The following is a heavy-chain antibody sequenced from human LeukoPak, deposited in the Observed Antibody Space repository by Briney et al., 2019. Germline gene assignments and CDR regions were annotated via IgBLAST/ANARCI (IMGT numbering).Heavy chain of an antibody. J-gene: IGHJ4*02. Sequence: SETLSLTCTVSGDSISSYYWSWIRQPPGKGLEWIGYIFDNRNTKYNPSLKSRVSLSLDTSKNEFSLNLSSVTAADTAVYYCARHYYYDFWSGYPHFDYWGQGTLVTVSS. CDR1: GDSISSYY. CDR3: ARHYYYDFWSGYPHFDY. CDR2: IFDNRNT. V-gene: IGHV4-59*08. D-gene: IGHD3-3*01.